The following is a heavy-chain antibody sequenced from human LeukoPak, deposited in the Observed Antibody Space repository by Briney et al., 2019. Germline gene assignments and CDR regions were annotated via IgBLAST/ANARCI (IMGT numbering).Heavy chain of an antibody. CDR2: INSDESST. CDR3: ARYKSGTFDY. CDR1: GFTLNNAW. D-gene: IGHD3-10*01. Sequence: GGSLRLSCAASGFTLNNAWMNWVRQAPGKGLEWVSRINSDESSTNYADSVKGRFTISRDNPKNTLYLQMNSLRAEDTAVYYCARYKSGTFDYWGQGTLVTVSS. J-gene: IGHJ4*02. V-gene: IGHV3-74*01.